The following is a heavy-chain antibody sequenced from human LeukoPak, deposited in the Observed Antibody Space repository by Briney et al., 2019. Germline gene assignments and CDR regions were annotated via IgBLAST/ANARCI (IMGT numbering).Heavy chain of an antibody. CDR1: GCSFTSYW. CDR2: IYPGDSDT. D-gene: IGHD3-10*01. Sequence: GESLKISCKGSGCSFTSYWIGWVRQMPGKGLEWMGIIYPGDSDTRYSPSFQGQVTISADKSISTAYLQWSSLKASDTAVYYCARHAYYYGSGSYYNPFDYWGQGTLVTVSS. CDR3: ARHAYYYGSGSYYNPFDY. V-gene: IGHV5-51*01. J-gene: IGHJ4*02.